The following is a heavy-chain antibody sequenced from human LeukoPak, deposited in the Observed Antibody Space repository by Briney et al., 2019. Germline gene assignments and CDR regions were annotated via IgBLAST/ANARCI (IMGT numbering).Heavy chain of an antibody. D-gene: IGHD4-11*01. CDR2: IKEDGTVK. CDR3: ARDSDYSLFDY. Sequence: GGSLRLSCVASGFTFSSHWMSWIRQAPGKGLEWVAHIKEDGTVKYYVDSVKGRFTISRDNAKNSLYLQMNSLRAEDTAVYYCARDSDYSLFDYWGQGTLVTVSS. V-gene: IGHV3-7*01. J-gene: IGHJ4*02. CDR1: GFTFSSHW.